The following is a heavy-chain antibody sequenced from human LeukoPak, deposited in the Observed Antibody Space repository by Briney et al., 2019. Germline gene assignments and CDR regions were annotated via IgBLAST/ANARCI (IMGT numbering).Heavy chain of an antibody. CDR2: IYYSGST. Sequence: PSETLSLTCTVSGGSISSYYWSWIRQPPGKGLEWIGYIYYSGSTNYNPSLKSRVTISVDTSKNQFSLKLSSVTAADTAVYYCARAGWYSPPHYYYGMDVWGQGTTVTVSS. CDR3: ARAGWYSPPHYYYGMDV. V-gene: IGHV4-59*01. J-gene: IGHJ6*02. CDR1: GGSISSYY. D-gene: IGHD6-19*01.